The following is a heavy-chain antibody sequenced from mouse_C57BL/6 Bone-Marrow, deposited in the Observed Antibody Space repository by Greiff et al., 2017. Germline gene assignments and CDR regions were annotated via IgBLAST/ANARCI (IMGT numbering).Heavy chain of an antibody. D-gene: IGHD2-3*01. CDR1: GYTFTSYW. CDR2: IYPGSGST. V-gene: IGHV1-55*01. CDR3: ARDDGYYEGAWFAY. Sequence: QVQLQQSGAELVKPGASVKMSCKASGYTFTSYWITWVKQRPGQGLEWIGDIYPGSGSTNYNEKFKSKATLTVDTSSSTAYMQLSSLTSEDSAVYYCARDDGYYEGAWFAYWGQGTLVTVSA. J-gene: IGHJ3*01.